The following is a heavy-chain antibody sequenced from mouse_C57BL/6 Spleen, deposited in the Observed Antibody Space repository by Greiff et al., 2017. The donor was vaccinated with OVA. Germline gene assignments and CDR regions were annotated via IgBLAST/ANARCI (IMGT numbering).Heavy chain of an antibody. Sequence: VQLQQPGAELVMPGASVKLSCKASGYTFTSYWMHWVKQRPGQGLEWIGEIDPSDSYTNYNQKFKGKSTLTVDKSSSTAYMQLSSLTSEDSAVYYCARWDYYGSHWYFDVWGTGTTVTVSS. D-gene: IGHD1-1*01. CDR3: ARWDYYGSHWYFDV. J-gene: IGHJ1*03. CDR2: IDPSDSYT. CDR1: GYTFTSYW. V-gene: IGHV1-69*01.